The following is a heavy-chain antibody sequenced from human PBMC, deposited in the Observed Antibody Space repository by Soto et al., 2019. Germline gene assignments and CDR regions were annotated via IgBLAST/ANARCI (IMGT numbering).Heavy chain of an antibody. J-gene: IGHJ5*02. D-gene: IGHD6-13*01. CDR2: IYYSGST. CDR3: ARVIAATDTISVWFDP. CDR1: GGSISSYY. Sequence: PSETLSLTCTVSGGSISSYYWSWIRQPPGKGLEWIGYIYYSGSTNYNPSLKSRVTISVDTSKNQFSLKLSSVTAADMAVYYCARVIAATDTISVWFDPWGQGTLVTVSS. V-gene: IGHV4-59*12.